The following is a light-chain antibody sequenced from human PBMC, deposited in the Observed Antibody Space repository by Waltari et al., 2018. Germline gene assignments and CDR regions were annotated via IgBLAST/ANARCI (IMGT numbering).Light chain of an antibody. CDR1: NSDVGGYNY. J-gene: IGLJ2*01. V-gene: IGLV2-14*01. Sequence: QSVLTQPASVYGSPGQSINISCTGTNSDVGGYNYVSWYQQYPGKAPRLMIYDVTKRPSGVSNRFSGSKSGNTASLTISGLQAEDEADYYCSSYTSSGTLRIFGGGTKVTAL. CDR3: SSYTSSGTLRI. CDR2: DVT.